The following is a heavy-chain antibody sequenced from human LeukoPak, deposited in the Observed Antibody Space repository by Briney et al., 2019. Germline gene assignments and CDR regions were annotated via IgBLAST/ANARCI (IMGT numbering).Heavy chain of an antibody. Sequence: GGSLRLSCAASGFTFSSYWMHWVRQPPGKGLEWVANIKQDGSEKYYVDSVKGRFTISRDNAQNSLCLQMNSLRAEDTAVYYCASLNVVVVAATRDWFDPWGQGTLVTVSS. CDR2: IKQDGSEK. D-gene: IGHD2-15*01. V-gene: IGHV3-7*01. CDR3: ASLNVVVVAATRDWFDP. J-gene: IGHJ5*02. CDR1: GFTFSSYW.